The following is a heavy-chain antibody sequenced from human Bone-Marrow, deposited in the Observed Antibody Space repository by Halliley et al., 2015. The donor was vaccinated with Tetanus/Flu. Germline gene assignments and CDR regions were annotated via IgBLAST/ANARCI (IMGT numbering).Heavy chain of an antibody. CDR2: IRKDGSKL. J-gene: IGHJ3*02. Sequence: LEWVANIRKDGSKLSYMDSVKGRFTISRDNAENSLYLQMNSLRVEDTAVYFCARDVSPQSSYYDGTVYYDAFDIWGQGT. CDR3: ARDVSPQSSYYDGTVYYDAFDI. D-gene: IGHD3-22*01. V-gene: IGHV3-7*04.